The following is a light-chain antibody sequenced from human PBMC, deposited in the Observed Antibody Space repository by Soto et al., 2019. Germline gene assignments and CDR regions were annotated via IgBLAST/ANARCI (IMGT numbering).Light chain of an antibody. V-gene: IGLV2-14*03. CDR3: SSYTSSSTRV. Sequence: QSALTQPASVSGSPGQSITISCTGTSSDVGVYDYVSWYQQHPEKAPKLMIYEVSNRPSGVSNRFSGSKSVNTATLTISGLQAEDEADYYCSSYTSSSTRVFGTGTKLTVL. J-gene: IGLJ1*01. CDR1: SSDVGVYDY. CDR2: EVS.